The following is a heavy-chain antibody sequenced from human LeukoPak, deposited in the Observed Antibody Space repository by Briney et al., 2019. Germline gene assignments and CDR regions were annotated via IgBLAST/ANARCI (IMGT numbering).Heavy chain of an antibody. D-gene: IGHD3-22*01. Sequence: KSGGSLRLSCAASGFTFSNYAMTWVRQAPGKGLEWIGRIYTSGSTNYNPSLKSRVTMSVDTSKNQFSLKLSSVTAADTAVYYCARDRSPHYYDSSGYYYDNPEFDYWGQGTLVTVSS. CDR1: GFTFSNYA. CDR3: ARDRSPHYYDSSGYYYDNPEFDY. J-gene: IGHJ4*02. CDR2: IYTSGST. V-gene: IGHV4-4*07.